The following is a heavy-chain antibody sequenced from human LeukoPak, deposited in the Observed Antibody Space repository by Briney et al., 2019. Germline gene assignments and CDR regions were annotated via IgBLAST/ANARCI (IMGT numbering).Heavy chain of an antibody. J-gene: IGHJ4*02. CDR1: GFTFSSYS. CDR3: AKGGGDSCYTYTHY. D-gene: IGHD3-16*01. CDR2: ISGSGTDV. Sequence: GGSLRLSCAASGFTFSSYSMNWVRQAPGKGPEWVSVISGSGTDVFYADSVKGRFTISRDNSKNMLYLQMNSLRVEDTAVYYCAKGGGDSCYTYTHYWGQGTLVTVSS. V-gene: IGHV3-23*01.